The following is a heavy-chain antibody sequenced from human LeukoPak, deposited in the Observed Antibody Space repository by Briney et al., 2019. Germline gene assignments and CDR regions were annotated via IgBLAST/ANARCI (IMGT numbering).Heavy chain of an antibody. CDR3: AKGGAAAGTAAWDY. V-gene: IGHV3-23*01. D-gene: IGHD6-13*01. J-gene: IGHJ4*02. CDR2: ISGSGGST. Sequence: GGSLRLSCAASGFTFNSYAMSWVRQAPGRGLEWVSAISGSGGSTYYADSVKGRFTISRDNSKNTLYLQMNSLRAEDTAIYYCAKGGAAAGTAAWDYWGQGTLVTVSS. CDR1: GFTFNSYA.